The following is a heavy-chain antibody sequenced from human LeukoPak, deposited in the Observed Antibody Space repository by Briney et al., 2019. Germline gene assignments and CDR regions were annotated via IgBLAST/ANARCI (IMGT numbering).Heavy chain of an antibody. D-gene: IGHD2-2*02. J-gene: IGHJ4*02. CDR1: GGSISSSSYY. CDR3: ASQTGYTANFDY. CDR2: IYYSGST. V-gene: IGHV4-61*05. Sequence: SETLSLTCTVSGGSISSSSYYWGWIRQPPGKGLEWIGYIYYSGSTNYNPSLKSRVTISVDTSKNQFSLKLSSVTAADTAVYYCASQTGYTANFDYWGQGTLVTVSS.